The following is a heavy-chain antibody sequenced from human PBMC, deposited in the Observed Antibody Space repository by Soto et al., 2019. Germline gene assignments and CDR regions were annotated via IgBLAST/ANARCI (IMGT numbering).Heavy chain of an antibody. V-gene: IGHV4-39*01. CDR2: IYYSGST. Sequence: SETLSLTCTVSGGSISSSSYYWGWIRQPPGKGLEWIGSIYYSGSTYYNPSLKSRVTISVDTSKNQFSLKLSSVTAADTAVYYCARLNVLRFLAWLAWGQGTLVTVAS. J-gene: IGHJ5*02. CDR1: GGSISSSSYY. CDR3: ARLNVLRFLAWLA. D-gene: IGHD3-3*01.